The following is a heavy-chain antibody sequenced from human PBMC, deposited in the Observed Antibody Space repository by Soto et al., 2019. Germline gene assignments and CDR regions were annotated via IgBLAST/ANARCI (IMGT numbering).Heavy chain of an antibody. D-gene: IGHD5-12*01. CDR2: INPNSGGT. CDR3: ATGLYYEYSGYDGQGAFDI. V-gene: IGHV1-2*04. J-gene: IGHJ3*02. Sequence: EASVKVSCKASGYTFTGYYMHWVRQAPGQGLEWMGWINPNSGGTNYAQKFQGWVTMTRDTSISTAYMELSRLRSDDTAVYYCATGLYYEYSGYDGQGAFDIWGQGTMDTVSS. CDR1: GYTFTGYY.